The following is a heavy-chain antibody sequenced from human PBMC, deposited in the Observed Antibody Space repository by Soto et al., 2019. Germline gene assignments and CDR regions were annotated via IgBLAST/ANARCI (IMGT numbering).Heavy chain of an antibody. V-gene: IGHV4-39*01. CDR2: LYYTRTT. CDR3: VAYCSRTYCYDWFDP. Sequence: QMQLQESGPGLVKASETLTLTCSVSGGSLGSSSYYFGWMRQPPGKGLDWIGSLYYTRTTYYNSYLKSRVTVSVDKSQNQFSLRLSSVTDADTAVYYGVAYCSRTYCYDWFDPWGQGTLVTVSS. CDR1: GGSLGSSSYY. D-gene: IGHD2-2*01. J-gene: IGHJ5*02.